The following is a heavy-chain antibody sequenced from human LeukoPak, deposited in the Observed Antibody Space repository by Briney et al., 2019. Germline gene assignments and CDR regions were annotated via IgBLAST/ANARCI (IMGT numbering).Heavy chain of an antibody. CDR1: EFTLSYFW. J-gene: IGHJ4*02. CDR3: ATGGVHYYDSSADY. V-gene: IGHV3-7*01. CDR2: IKHDGSGM. Sequence: GGSLRLSCTTSEFTLSYFWMSWVRQAPGKGLEWVANIKHDGSGMSYVDSVKGRFIISRDNAKNSLYLQMDSVRGEDTAVYYCATGGVHYYDSSADYWGQGTLVTVSS. D-gene: IGHD3-22*01.